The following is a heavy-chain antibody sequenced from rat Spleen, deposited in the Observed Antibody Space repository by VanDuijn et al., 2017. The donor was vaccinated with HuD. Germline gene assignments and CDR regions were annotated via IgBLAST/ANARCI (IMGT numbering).Heavy chain of an antibody. Sequence: EVQLVESGGGLVQPGRSLKLSCVASGFTFNNYWMTWIRQAPGKGLEWVASITNTGGSTHYPDSVKGRFTISRDNAKSTLYLQMDSLRSEDTATYYCARHNSGYGVMDAWGQGASVTVSS. D-gene: IGHD4-3*01. V-gene: IGHV5-31*01. CDR3: ARHNSGYGVMDA. CDR2: ITNTGGST. CDR1: GFTFNNYW. J-gene: IGHJ4*01.